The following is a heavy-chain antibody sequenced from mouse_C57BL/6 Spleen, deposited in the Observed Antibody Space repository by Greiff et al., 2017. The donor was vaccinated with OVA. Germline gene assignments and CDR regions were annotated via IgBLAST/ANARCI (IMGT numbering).Heavy chain of an antibody. D-gene: IGHD2-12*01. V-gene: IGHV5-17*01. CDR3: ARGGKNDAMDY. Sequence: EVKLMESGGGLVKPGGSLKLSCAASGFTFSDYGMHWVRQAPEKGLEWVAYISSGSSTIYYADTVKGRFTISRDNAKNTLFLQMTSLRSEDTAMYYCARGGKNDAMDYWGQGTSVTVSS. CDR1: GFTFSDYG. CDR2: ISSGSSTI. J-gene: IGHJ4*01.